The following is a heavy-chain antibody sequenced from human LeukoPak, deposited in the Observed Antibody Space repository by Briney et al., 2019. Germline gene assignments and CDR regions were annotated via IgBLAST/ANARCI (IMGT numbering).Heavy chain of an antibody. Sequence: ASVKVSCKASGYTFTSYYMHWVRQAPGQGLEWMGIINPSGGSTSYAQKFQGRVTMTRDTSTSTVYMELSSLRSEDTAVYYCARVDTAMVTSDDAFDIWGQGTMVTVSS. CDR2: INPSGGST. CDR1: GYTFTSYY. CDR3: ARVDTAMVTSDDAFDI. V-gene: IGHV1-46*01. D-gene: IGHD5-18*01. J-gene: IGHJ3*02.